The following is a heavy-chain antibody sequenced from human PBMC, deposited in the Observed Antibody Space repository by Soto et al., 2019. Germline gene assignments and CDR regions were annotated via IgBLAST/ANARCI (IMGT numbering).Heavy chain of an antibody. D-gene: IGHD5-18*01. CDR3: ARGFQTNTEAGVYGMDL. CDR2: IIPFVGTP. Sequence: QAQLVQSGTEVRKPGSSVKVSCKASGGLISSYAIMWVRQAPGQRLEWVGDIIPFVGTPNYAQKFQGRVTISVDESSTTAFLELSRLTSQDAGVFYCARGFQTNTEAGVYGMDLWGQGTTVTVSS. CDR1: GGLISSYA. V-gene: IGHV1-69*01. J-gene: IGHJ6*02.